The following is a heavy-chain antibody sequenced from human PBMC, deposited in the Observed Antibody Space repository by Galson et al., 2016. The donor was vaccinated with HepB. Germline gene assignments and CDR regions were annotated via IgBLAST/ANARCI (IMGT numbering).Heavy chain of an antibody. V-gene: IGHV5-51*01. CDR2: ISPDDSDT. J-gene: IGHJ4*02. CDR3: ARLVTTLNPSHY. D-gene: IGHD4-17*01. Sequence: QSGAEVKKPGESLTISCKGSGSSFRGCWIGWVRHMPGKGLEWMGIISPDDSDTRYSPSFQGQVTISDEKSISTSYLPWRLLKASDSAMYYCARLVTTLNPSHYWGQGTLVTVSS. CDR1: GSSFRGCW.